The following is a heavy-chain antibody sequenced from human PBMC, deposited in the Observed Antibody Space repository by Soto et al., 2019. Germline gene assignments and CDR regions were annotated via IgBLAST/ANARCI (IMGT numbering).Heavy chain of an antibody. Sequence: QVQLQESGPGLVKPSQTLSLTCTVSGDSIRKGGFYYSWIRQHPGQGLEWVGYIFHSGSTLSNPSLRSRVTLSADTSKNQLFLKLTSVTAADTAVYYCARGGIAGHWFDPWGQGTLVTVSA. CDR2: IFHSGST. V-gene: IGHV4-31*03. CDR1: GDSIRKGGFY. CDR3: ARGGIAGHWFDP. J-gene: IGHJ5*02. D-gene: IGHD2-15*01.